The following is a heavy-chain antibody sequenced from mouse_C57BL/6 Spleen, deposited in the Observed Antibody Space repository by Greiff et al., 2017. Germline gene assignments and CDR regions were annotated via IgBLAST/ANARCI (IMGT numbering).Heavy chain of an antibody. Sequence: VQVVESGPELVKPGASVKISCKASGYAFSSSWMNWVKQRPGKGLEWIGRIYPGDGDTNYNGKFKGKATLTADKSSSTAYMQLSSLTSEDSAVYFCAREGPLYAMDYWGQGTSVTVSS. CDR3: AREGPLYAMDY. CDR2: IYPGDGDT. V-gene: IGHV1-82*01. CDR1: GYAFSSSW. D-gene: IGHD3-3*01. J-gene: IGHJ4*01.